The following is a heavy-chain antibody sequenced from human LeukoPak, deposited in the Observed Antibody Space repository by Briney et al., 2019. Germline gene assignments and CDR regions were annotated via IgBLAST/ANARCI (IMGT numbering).Heavy chain of an antibody. CDR2: ISAYNGNT. V-gene: IGHV1-18*04. CDR1: GYTFTSYG. J-gene: IGHJ5*02. Sequence: GASVKVSCKASGYTFTSYGISWVRQAPGQGLEWMGWISAYNGNTNYAQKLQGRVTMTTDTSTSTAYMELRSLRSDDTAVYYCARDGDCSVGSCYSTGWFDPWGQGTLVTVSS. D-gene: IGHD2-15*01. CDR3: ARDGDCSVGSCYSTGWFDP.